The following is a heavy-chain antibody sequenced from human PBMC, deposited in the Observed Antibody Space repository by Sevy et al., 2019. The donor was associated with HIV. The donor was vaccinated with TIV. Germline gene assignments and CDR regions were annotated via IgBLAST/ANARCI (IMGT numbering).Heavy chain of an antibody. V-gene: IGHV4-4*07. CDR3: ARDLKGGSWYRRMEFDAFDI. J-gene: IGHJ3*02. Sequence: SETLSLTCTVSGGSISSYYRSWIRQPAGKGLEWIGRIYTSGSTNYNPSLKSRVTMSVDTSKNQFSLKLSSVTAADTAVYYCARDLKGGSWYRRMEFDAFDIWGQGTMVTVSS. CDR2: IYTSGST. CDR1: GGSISSYY. D-gene: IGHD6-13*01.